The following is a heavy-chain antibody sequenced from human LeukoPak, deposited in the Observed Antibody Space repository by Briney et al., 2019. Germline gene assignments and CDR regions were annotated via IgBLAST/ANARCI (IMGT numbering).Heavy chain of an antibody. CDR3: ASFAGFWSGYSIDY. Sequence: SETLSLTCTVSGYSISSGYYWGWIRQPPGKGLEWIGSIYHSGSTYYNPSLKSRVTISVDTSKNQFSLKLSSVTAADTAVYYCASFAGFWSGYSIDYWGQGTLVTVSS. CDR1: GYSISSGYY. CDR2: IYHSGST. D-gene: IGHD3-3*01. J-gene: IGHJ4*02. V-gene: IGHV4-38-2*02.